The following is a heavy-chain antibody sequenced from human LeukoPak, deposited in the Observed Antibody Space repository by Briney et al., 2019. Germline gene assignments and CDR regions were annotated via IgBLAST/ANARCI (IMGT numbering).Heavy chain of an antibody. V-gene: IGHV3-30*04. J-gene: IGHJ4*02. CDR2: ISYDGSNK. Sequence: PGGSLRHSCAASGFTFSSYAMHWVRQAPGKGLEWVAVISYDGSNKYYADSVKGRFTISRDNAKNTLYLQMNSLRAEDTAVYYCALQLHSSGWYFDYWGQGTLVTVSS. D-gene: IGHD6-19*01. CDR1: GFTFSSYA. CDR3: ALQLHSSGWYFDY.